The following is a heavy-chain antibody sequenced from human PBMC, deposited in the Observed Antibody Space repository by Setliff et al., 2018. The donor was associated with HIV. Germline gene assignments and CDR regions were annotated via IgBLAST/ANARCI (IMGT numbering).Heavy chain of an antibody. V-gene: IGHV1-69*13. CDR1: GGTFTRNC. CDR2: ILPFFDTA. Sequence: ASVKVSCKVSGGTFTRNCISWVRQAPGQGLEWMGGILPFFDTANYAQKFQGRVTITADESTSTVHMELSSLTSEDTAVYYCARGEWVIRGDFDHWGQGTLVTSPQ. J-gene: IGHJ4*02. D-gene: IGHD3-10*01. CDR3: ARGEWVIRGDFDH.